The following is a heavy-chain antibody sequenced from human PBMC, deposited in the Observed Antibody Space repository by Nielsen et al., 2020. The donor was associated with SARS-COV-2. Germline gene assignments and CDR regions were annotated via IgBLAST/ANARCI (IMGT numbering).Heavy chain of an antibody. D-gene: IGHD5-12*01. CDR1: VYTFTNYG. Sequence: SVKVSCMSSVYTFTNYGISWVLQPTAQGLEWMGWMNPDSCNTGYAQKFQGRFTMTRDISTRTAYMELSSLGFEDTAVYYCARGGVASLVPRYYYYSMEVGGTGTTVTVSS. CDR2: MNPDSCNT. CDR3: ARGGVASLVPRYYYYSMEV. J-gene: IGHJ6*03. V-gene: IGHV1-8*02.